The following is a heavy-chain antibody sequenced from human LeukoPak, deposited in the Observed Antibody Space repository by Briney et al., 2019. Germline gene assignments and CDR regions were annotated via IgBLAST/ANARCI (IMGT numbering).Heavy chain of an antibody. D-gene: IGHD3-22*01. CDR3: ARDLGQYYDTSDNWFDP. J-gene: IGHJ5*02. CDR2: ISYDGNLK. Sequence: GGSLRLSCAASGFEFSNYAIHWVRQAPGKGLEWVAVISYDGNLKHYGDSVQGRFIISRDNPKNTLNLQMNSLRAEDTAVYYCARDLGQYYDTSDNWFDPWGQGTLVTVSS. CDR1: GFEFSNYA. V-gene: IGHV3-30*03.